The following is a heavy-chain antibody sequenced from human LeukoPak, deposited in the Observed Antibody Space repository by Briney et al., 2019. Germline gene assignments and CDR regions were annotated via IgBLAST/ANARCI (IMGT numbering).Heavy chain of an antibody. V-gene: IGHV3-48*01. CDR2: FRSSGTTV. CDR1: GFTLSAYS. Sequence: PGGSLRLPCVASGFTLSAYSMDWVRQAPGKGLEWISYFRSSGTTVNYADSVKGRITVSRDNAKNSLYLQMNSVRVEDTAVYYCARAPQGSYAMDVWGHGTTVTVSS. J-gene: IGHJ6*02. CDR3: ARAPQGSYAMDV.